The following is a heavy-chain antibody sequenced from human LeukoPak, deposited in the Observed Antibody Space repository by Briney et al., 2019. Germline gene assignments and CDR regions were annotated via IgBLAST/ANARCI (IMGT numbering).Heavy chain of an antibody. V-gene: IGHV3-15*01. Sequence: GGSLRLSCAAYGFTFNTAWMRWVRQAPGKGLEWVGRIRSKTDGGTTYYAAPVKGRFTISRDESKNTLYLQMNSLKIEDAALYYCTTDLRVWGQGTLVTVSS. D-gene: IGHD3-16*01. J-gene: IGHJ1*01. CDR2: IRSKTDGGTT. CDR1: GFTFNTAW. CDR3: TTDLRV.